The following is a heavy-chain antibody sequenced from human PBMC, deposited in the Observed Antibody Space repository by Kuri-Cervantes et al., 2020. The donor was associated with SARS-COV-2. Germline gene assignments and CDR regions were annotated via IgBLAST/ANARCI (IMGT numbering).Heavy chain of an antibody. J-gene: IGHJ6*03. CDR1: GFTFSSYS. V-gene: IGHV3-21*01. CDR2: ISSSSSYI. Sequence: GGSLRLSCAASGFTFSSYSMNWDRQAPGKGLEWVSSISSSSSYIYYADSVKGRFTISRDNAKNSLYLQMNSLRAEDTAVYYCARLPTVTTPHYYYYYMDVWGKGTTVTVSS. CDR3: ARLPTVTTPHYYYYYMDV. D-gene: IGHD4-11*01.